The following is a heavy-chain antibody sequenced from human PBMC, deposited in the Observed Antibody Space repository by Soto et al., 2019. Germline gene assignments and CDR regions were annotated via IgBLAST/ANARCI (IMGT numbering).Heavy chain of an antibody. J-gene: IGHJ5*02. V-gene: IGHV3-21*01. D-gene: IGHD3-10*01. CDR3: AGALSDQYGTGGFAP. CDR2: ISSNSLYI. CDR1: GFTFSTYS. Sequence: EVQLVESGGGLVKPGGSLRLSCAASGFTFSTYSMNWVRQAPGKGLEWVSSISSNSLYIYYADSVKGRFTISRDNAKKSLYLQMNSLPVEDTAVYYCAGALSDQYGTGGFAPWGQGTLVTVSS.